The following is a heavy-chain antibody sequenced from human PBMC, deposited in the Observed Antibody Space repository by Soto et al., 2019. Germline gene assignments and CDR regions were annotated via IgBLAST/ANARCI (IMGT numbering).Heavy chain of an antibody. Sequence: EVQLVESGGNLARPGESLRLSCAASGFKFDDYAFHWVRQVPGKGPEWVSGINWNGAYSGYADAVKGRFTISRDNAVNSVYLQMASLRPEDTDLYYCARVHSSGWYVEPYDAWGQGTMVTVSS. CDR2: INWNGAYS. D-gene: IGHD6-19*01. CDR3: ARVHSSGWYVEPYDA. V-gene: IGHV3-9*01. J-gene: IGHJ3*01. CDR1: GFKFDDYA.